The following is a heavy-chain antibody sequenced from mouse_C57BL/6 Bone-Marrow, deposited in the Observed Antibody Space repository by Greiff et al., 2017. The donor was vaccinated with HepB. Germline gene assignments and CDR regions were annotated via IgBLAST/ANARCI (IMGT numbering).Heavy chain of an antibody. V-gene: IGHV1-82*01. CDR1: GYAFSSSW. CDR3: ASDQPVYFDY. Sequence: QVQLKQSGPELVKPGASVKISCKASGYAFSSSWMNWVKQRPGKGLEWIGRIYPGDGDTNYNGKFKGKATLTADKSSSTAYMQLSSLTSEDSAVYFCASDQPVYFDYWGQGTTLTVSS. J-gene: IGHJ2*01. D-gene: IGHD6-1*01. CDR2: IYPGDGDT.